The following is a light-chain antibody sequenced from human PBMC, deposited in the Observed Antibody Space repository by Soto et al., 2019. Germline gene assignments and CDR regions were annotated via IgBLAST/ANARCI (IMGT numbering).Light chain of an antibody. V-gene: IGKV1-39*01. Sequence: DIQMTQSPSSLSTSVGDRVTITCRASQYIISDLNWYQQKPWKAPKLLIYAASNLQRGVTSRFSVSGSGTEFTLTISSLQPEDFTTYYCQESYSTTYTFGQGTKLEIK. J-gene: IGKJ2*01. CDR1: QYIISD. CDR3: QESYSTTYT. CDR2: AAS.